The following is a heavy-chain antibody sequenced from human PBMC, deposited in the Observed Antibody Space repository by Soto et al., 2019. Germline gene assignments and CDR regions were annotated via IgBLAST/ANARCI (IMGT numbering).Heavy chain of an antibody. D-gene: IGHD6-19*01. CDR1: GYTLTSYG. CDR2: ISAYNGNT. V-gene: IGHV1-18*01. CDR3: ARSIAVAAPRY. Sequence: ASVKVTCEDSGYTLTSYGSSWVRQAPGQGLEWMGWISAYNGNTNYAQKLQGRVTMTTDTSTSTAYMELRSLRSDDTAVYYCARSIAVAAPRYWGQGTLVTVSS. J-gene: IGHJ4*02.